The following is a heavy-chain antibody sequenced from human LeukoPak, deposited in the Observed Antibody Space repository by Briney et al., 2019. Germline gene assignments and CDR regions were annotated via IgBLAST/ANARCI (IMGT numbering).Heavy chain of an antibody. V-gene: IGHV3-15*01. CDR3: TTDANSSGYYQDFDH. CDR2: FKTKADGETT. D-gene: IGHD3-22*01. J-gene: IGHJ4*02. CDR1: GFTFSNAW. Sequence: PGGSLRLSCAASGFTFSNAWMSWVCQAPGKGQEWVGRFKTKADGETTDYAAPVKGRFTISRDDSKNTLYLQMNSLKTEDTAVYYCTTDANSSGYYQDFDHWGQGTLVTVCS.